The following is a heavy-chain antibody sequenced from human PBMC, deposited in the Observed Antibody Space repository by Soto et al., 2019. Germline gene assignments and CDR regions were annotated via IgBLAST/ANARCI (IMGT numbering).Heavy chain of an antibody. Sequence: QVQLQESGPGLVKPSQTLSLTCTVSGGSISSGGYYWSWIRQHPGKGLEWIGYIYYSGSTYYNPSLKSRVTISVDTSKNQFSLKLSSVTVADTAVYYCARSGYSYGYPYYFDYWGQGTLVTVSS. CDR3: ARSGYSYGYPYYFDY. J-gene: IGHJ4*02. D-gene: IGHD5-18*01. CDR2: IYYSGST. CDR1: GGSISSGGYY. V-gene: IGHV4-31*03.